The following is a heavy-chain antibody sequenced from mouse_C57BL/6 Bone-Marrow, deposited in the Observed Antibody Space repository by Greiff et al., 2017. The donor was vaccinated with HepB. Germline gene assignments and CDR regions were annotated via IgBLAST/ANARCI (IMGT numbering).Heavy chain of an antibody. CDR1: GYTFTDYE. CDR2: IDPETGGT. CDR3: TRSDDGYYRYWFAY. V-gene: IGHV1-15*01. Sequence: LVESGAELVRPGASVTLSCKASGYTFTDYEMHWVKQTPVHGLEWIGAIDPETGGTAYNQKFKGKAILTADTSSSTAYMELRSLTSEDSAVYYCTRSDDGYYRYWFAYWGQGTLVTVSA. J-gene: IGHJ3*01. D-gene: IGHD2-3*01.